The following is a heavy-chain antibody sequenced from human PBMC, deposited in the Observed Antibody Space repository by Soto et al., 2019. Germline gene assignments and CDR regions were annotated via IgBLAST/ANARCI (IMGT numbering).Heavy chain of an antibody. V-gene: IGHV3-23*01. CDR3: AKGACYGSGRDGAFDI. Sequence: EVQLLESGGGLVQPGGSLRLSCAASGFTFSSYAMSWVRQAPGKGLEWVSAISGSGGSTYYADSVKGRFTISRHNSKDTLYLQMNSLRAEDTAVYYCAKGACYGSGRDGAFDIWGQGTMVTVSS. CDR2: ISGSGGST. J-gene: IGHJ3*02. D-gene: IGHD3-10*01. CDR1: GFTFSSYA.